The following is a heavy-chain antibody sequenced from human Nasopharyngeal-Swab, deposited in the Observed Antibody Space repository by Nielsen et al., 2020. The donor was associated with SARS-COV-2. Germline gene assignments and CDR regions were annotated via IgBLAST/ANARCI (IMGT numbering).Heavy chain of an antibody. J-gene: IGHJ4*02. CDR3: AREVTIFYFDY. CDR1: GFTFSSYS. Sequence: VGSLSLSCAASGFTFSSYSMNWVRQAPGKGLEWVSSISSSSSYIYYADSVKGRFTISRDNAKNSLYLQMNSLRAEDTAVYYCAREVTIFYFDYWGQGTLVTVSS. D-gene: IGHD2-21*02. CDR2: ISSSSSYI. V-gene: IGHV3-21*01.